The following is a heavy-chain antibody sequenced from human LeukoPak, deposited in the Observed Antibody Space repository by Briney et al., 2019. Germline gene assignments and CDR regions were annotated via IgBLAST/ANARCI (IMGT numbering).Heavy chain of an antibody. J-gene: IGHJ4*02. CDR2: ISSSGSII. CDR1: GFTFSSYE. Sequence: PGGSLRLSCAASGFTFSSYEMNWVRQAPGKGLEWVSDISSSGSIIHYADSVKGRFTISRDNAKNSLYLQMNSLRAEDTAVYYCARATSYYDSSGWSYYFDYWGQGTLVTVSS. D-gene: IGHD3-22*01. V-gene: IGHV3-48*03. CDR3: ARATSYYDSSGWSYYFDY.